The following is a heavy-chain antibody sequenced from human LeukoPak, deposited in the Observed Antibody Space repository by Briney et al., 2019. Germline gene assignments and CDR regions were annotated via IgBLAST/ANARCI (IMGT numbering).Heavy chain of an antibody. D-gene: IGHD6-19*01. CDR1: GFTFSSYS. V-gene: IGHV3-21*01. J-gene: IGHJ4*02. CDR2: ISSSSSYI. Sequence: GGSLRLSCAASGFTFSSYSMNWVRQAPGKGLEWVSSISSSSSYIYYADSVKGRFTISRDNAKNSLYLQMNSLRAEDTAVYYCASPIIAVAGTTSGDYWGQGTLVTVSS. CDR3: ASPIIAVAGTTSGDY.